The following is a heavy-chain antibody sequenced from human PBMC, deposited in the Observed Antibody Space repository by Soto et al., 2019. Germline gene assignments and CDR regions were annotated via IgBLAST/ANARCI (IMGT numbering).Heavy chain of an antibody. CDR3: AREHSYDSSGYYYYYYGMDV. CDR1: GYTFTTYY. CDR2: INPSGAST. Sequence: RASVKVSCKASGYTFTTYYMHWVRQAPGQGLEWMGIINPSGASTSYAQKFRGRVTMTRDTSTSTVYMELSSLRSEDTAVYYCAREHSYDSSGYYYYYYGMDVWGQGTTVTVSS. D-gene: IGHD3-22*01. V-gene: IGHV1-46*01. J-gene: IGHJ6*02.